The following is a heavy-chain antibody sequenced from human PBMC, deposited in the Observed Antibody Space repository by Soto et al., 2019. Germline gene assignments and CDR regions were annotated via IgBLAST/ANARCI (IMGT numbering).Heavy chain of an antibody. CDR3: RVVVSDYGDLPYFDY. V-gene: IGHV1-69*13. CDR1: GGTFSSYS. J-gene: IGHJ4*02. Sequence: SVNVSCKSSGGTFSSYSISWVRQAPGQGLEWMGGIIPIFGTANYAQKFQGRVTITADESTSTAYMELSSLRSEDTAVYYCRVVVSDYGDLPYFDYWGQGTLVTVSS. D-gene: IGHD4-17*01. CDR2: IIPIFGTA.